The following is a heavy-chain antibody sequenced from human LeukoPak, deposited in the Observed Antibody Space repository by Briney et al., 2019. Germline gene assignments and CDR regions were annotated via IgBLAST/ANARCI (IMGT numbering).Heavy chain of an antibody. J-gene: IGHJ4*02. D-gene: IGHD2-2*01. CDR2: ISSSGSTI. CDR3: ARGLTAAAASFDY. CDR1: GFTFSDYY. V-gene: IGHV3-11*01. Sequence: GGSLGLSCAASGFTFSDYYMSWIRQAPGKGLEWVSYISSSGSTIYYADSVKGRFTISRDNAKNSLYLQMNSLRAEDTAVYYCARGLTAAAASFDYWGQGTLVTVSS.